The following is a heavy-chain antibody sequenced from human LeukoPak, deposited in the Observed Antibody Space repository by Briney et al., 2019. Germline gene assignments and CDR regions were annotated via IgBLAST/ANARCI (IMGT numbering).Heavy chain of an antibody. J-gene: IGHJ4*02. V-gene: IGHV1-2*06. D-gene: IGHD2-2*01. CDR1: GYTFTGYY. Sequence: ASVKVSCKASGYTFTGYYMHWVRQAPGQGLEWMGRINPNSGGTNYAQKFQGRVTMTRDTSISTAYTELSRLRSDDTAVYYCARDPEGYCSSTSCYPDYWGQGTLVTVSS. CDR3: ARDPEGYCSSTSCYPDY. CDR2: INPNSGGT.